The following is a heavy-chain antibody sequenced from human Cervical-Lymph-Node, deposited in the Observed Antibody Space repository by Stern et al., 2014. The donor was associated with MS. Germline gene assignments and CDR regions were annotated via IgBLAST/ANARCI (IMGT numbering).Heavy chain of an antibody. CDR1: GFSISDHY. V-gene: IGHV3-53*01. CDR3: ARDRTIRAAGTLSGYVDL. Sequence: EMQLVESGGDLIQPGGSLRLSCAASGFSISDHYMSWVRQAPGKGLVWVSVVYSGGYTYYADYVEGRFLASRDTSKTTLYLHIYSLRGEDTAMYYCARDRTIRAAGTLSGYVDLWGRGTRVTVSS. CDR2: VYSGGYT. D-gene: IGHD6-13*01. J-gene: IGHJ2*01.